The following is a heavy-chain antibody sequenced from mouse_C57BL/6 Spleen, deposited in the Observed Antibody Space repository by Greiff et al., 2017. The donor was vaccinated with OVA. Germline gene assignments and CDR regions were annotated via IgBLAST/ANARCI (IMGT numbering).Heavy chain of an antibody. CDR3: ARHGGLGYYFDY. CDR1: GFTFSSYT. CDR2: ISGGGGNT. Sequence: EVKLVESGGGLVKPGGSLKLSCAASGFTFSSYTMSWVRQTPEKRLEWVATISGGGGNTYYPDSVKGRITISRDNAKNTLYLQMSSLRSEDTALYYCARHGGLGYYFDYWGQGTTLTVSS. J-gene: IGHJ2*01. V-gene: IGHV5-9*01. D-gene: IGHD4-1*01.